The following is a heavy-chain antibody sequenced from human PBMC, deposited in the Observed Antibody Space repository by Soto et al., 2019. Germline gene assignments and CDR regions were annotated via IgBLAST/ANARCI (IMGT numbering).Heavy chain of an antibody. CDR1: GFTFSSYA. CDR3: ARDVNDFWSGYLY. CDR2: LWYDGSNI. V-gene: IGHV3-33*01. J-gene: IGHJ4*02. Sequence: QVQLVESGGGVVQPGKSLRLSCTTSGFTFSSYAMNWVRQAPGKGLEWVAVLWYDGSNIQYADSVKGRFTISRDNSKSTVYLQMDSLRAEDTAVYYCARDVNDFWSGYLYWGQGTLVTVSS. D-gene: IGHD3-3*01.